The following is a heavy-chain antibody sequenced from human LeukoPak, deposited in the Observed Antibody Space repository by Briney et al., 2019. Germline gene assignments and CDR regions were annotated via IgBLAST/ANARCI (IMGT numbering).Heavy chain of an antibody. CDR1: GYTFTSYY. J-gene: IGHJ4*02. CDR3: ARAQGSCGITIFGVALY. Sequence: GASVKVSCKASGYTFTSYYMHWVRQAPGQGLEWMGIINPSGGSTSYAQKFQGRVTMTRDTSTSTVYMELSSLRSEDTAVYYCARAQGSCGITIFGVALYWGQGTLVTVSS. CDR2: INPSGGST. D-gene: IGHD3-3*01. V-gene: IGHV1-46*01.